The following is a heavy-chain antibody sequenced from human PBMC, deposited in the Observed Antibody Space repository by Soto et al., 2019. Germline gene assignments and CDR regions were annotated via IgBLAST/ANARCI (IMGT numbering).Heavy chain of an antibody. J-gene: IGHJ4*02. D-gene: IGHD2-2*01. CDR3: AKRQCSSTSCYAFDS. V-gene: IGHV3-23*01. Sequence: GGSLRLSCAASGFTFSTYAMHWVRQAPGKGLEWVSGISGSGGSTYYADSVKGRFTISRDNSKNTLYLQMNSLRAADTAVYYCAKRQCSSTSCYAFDSWGQGTLVTVSS. CDR2: ISGSGGST. CDR1: GFTFSTYA.